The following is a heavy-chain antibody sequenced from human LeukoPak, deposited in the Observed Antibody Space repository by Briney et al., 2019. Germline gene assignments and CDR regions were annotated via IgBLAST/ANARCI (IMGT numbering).Heavy chain of an antibody. CDR1: GYTFTSYG. D-gene: IGHD6-6*01. V-gene: IGHV1-18*01. CDR3: ARSLSSQLVRVRWFDP. Sequence: ASVKVSCKASGYTFTSYGISWVRQAPGQGLEWMGWISAYNGNTNYAQKLQGRVTMTTDTSTSTAYMELRSLRSDDTAVYYCARSLSSQLVRVRWFDPWGQGTLVTVSS. CDR2: ISAYNGNT. J-gene: IGHJ5*02.